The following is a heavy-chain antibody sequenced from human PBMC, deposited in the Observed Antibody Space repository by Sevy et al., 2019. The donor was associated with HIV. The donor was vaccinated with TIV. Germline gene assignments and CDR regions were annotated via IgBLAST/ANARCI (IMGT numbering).Heavy chain of an antibody. CDR3: AREFGSGSYLHYYYYYGMDV. D-gene: IGHD3-10*01. CDR2: ISAYNGNR. CDR1: GYTFTSYG. Sequence: ASVKVSCKASGYTFTSYGISWVRQAPGQGLEWMGWISAYNGNRNYAQMLQGRVTMTTDTSTSTAYMELRSLRSDDTAVYYCAREFGSGSYLHYYYYYGMDVWGQGTTVTVSS. J-gene: IGHJ6*02. V-gene: IGHV1-18*01.